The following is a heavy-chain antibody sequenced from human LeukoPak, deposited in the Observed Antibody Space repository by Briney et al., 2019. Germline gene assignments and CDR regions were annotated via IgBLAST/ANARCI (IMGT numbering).Heavy chain of an antibody. V-gene: IGHV3-23*01. J-gene: IGHJ5*02. D-gene: IGHD1-14*01. Sequence: AGGTLRLSCAASGFTFSSYGMSWVRQAPGKGLEWVSDISGSGASTYYADSVKGRFTISRDNSKNTLYLQMNSLRAEDTAVYYCAKKYNTGLDPWGQGTLVTVSS. CDR2: ISGSGAST. CDR1: GFTFSSYG. CDR3: AKKYNTGLDP.